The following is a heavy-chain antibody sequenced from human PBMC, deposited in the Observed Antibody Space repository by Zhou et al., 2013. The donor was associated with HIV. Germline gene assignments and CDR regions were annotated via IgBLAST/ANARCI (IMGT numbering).Heavy chain of an antibody. CDR1: GYIFNQYG. J-gene: IGHJ4*02. V-gene: IGHV1-18*01. D-gene: IGHD7-27*01. CDR3: ARGPTGGRSYLDF. Sequence: QVQLVQSGAEVKKPGASVRVSCKVSGYIFNQYGLHWVRQAPGQRPEWMGWVRPYNGDTNYSEKFQGRVTMKKDTYTNTAYMELRSLTSDDTALYFCARGPTGGRSYLDFWGQGTLVYVSS. CDR2: VRPYNGDT.